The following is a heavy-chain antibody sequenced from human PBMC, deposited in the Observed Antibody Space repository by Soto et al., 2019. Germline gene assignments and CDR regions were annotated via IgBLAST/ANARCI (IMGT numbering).Heavy chain of an antibody. Sequence: EVQLLESGGGLVQPGGSLRLSCAASGFTFSSYAMSWVRQAPGKGLDWVSTISGSGGATYYADSVKGRFALSRDNSKNTLYLQMNSLRAEDTVVYYCARTLTSRHDHFDYWGQGTLVTVSS. D-gene: IGHD1-1*01. CDR2: ISGSGGAT. J-gene: IGHJ4*02. V-gene: IGHV3-23*01. CDR1: GFTFSSYA. CDR3: ARTLTSRHDHFDY.